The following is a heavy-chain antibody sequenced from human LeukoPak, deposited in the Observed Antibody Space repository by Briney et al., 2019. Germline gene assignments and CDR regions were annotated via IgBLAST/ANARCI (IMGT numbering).Heavy chain of an antibody. CDR3: ARDLGEQLNFDY. J-gene: IGHJ4*02. CDR1: GGTFSSYA. D-gene: IGHD3-10*01. V-gene: IGHV1-69*05. CDR2: ITPIFGTA. Sequence: SVKVSCKASGGTFSSYAISWVRQAPGQGLEWMGGITPIFGTANYAQKFQGRVTITTDTSTSTAYMELRSLRSDDTAVYYCARDLGEQLNFDYWGQGTLVTVSS.